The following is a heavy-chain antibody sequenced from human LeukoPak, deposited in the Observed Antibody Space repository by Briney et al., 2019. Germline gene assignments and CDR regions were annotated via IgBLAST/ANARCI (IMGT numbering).Heavy chain of an antibody. Sequence: SSETLSLTCTVSGGSISSYYWSWIRQPPGKGLEWIGYIYYSGSTNYNPSLKSRVTISVDTSKNQFSLKLSSVTAADTAVYYCARDSYGFNYFDYWGQGTLVTVSS. CDR2: IYYSGST. V-gene: IGHV4-59*01. J-gene: IGHJ4*02. D-gene: IGHD5-18*01. CDR3: ARDSYGFNYFDY. CDR1: GGSISSYY.